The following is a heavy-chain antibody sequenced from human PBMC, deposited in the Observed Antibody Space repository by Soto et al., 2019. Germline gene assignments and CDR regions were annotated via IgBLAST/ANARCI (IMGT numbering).Heavy chain of an antibody. CDR1: GGSISSYY. J-gene: IGHJ3*02. V-gene: IGHV4-59*01. Sequence: SETLSLTCTVSGGSISSYYWSWIRQPPGKGLEWIGYIYYSGSTNYNPSLKSRVTISVDTSKNQFSLKLSSVTAADTAVYYCARSGTLYFFFWSGYYSGAFHISGQRPMVT. CDR2: IYYSGST. D-gene: IGHD3-3*01. CDR3: ARSGTLYFFFWSGYYSGAFHI.